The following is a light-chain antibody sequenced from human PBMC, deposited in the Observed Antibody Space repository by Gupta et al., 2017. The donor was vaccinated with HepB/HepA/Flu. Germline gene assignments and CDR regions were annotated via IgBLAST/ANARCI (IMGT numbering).Light chain of an antibody. CDR2: DVN. Sequence: QSALTQPASVSGSPGQSLSISCTGTSSDIGGYNYVSWYQQHPGKAPKLMIYDVNNRPSGVSNRFSGSKSGNTASLTISGLQAEDEADYYCNSYTNSDPVVFGGGTKLTVL. CDR1: SSDIGGYNY. V-gene: IGLV2-14*03. J-gene: IGLJ2*01. CDR3: NSYTNSDPVV.